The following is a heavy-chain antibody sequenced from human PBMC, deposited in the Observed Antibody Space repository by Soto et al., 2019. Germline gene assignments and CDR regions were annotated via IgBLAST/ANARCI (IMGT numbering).Heavy chain of an antibody. CDR3: ARDGKAAPSLDY. CDR2: IWYDGSNK. D-gene: IGHD6-6*01. J-gene: IGHJ4*02. CDR1: GFTFSSYG. Sequence: LRLSCAASGFTFSSYGMHWVRQAPGKGLEWVAVIWYDGSNKYYADSVKGRFTISRDNSKNTLYLQMNSLRAEDTAVYYCARDGKAAPSLDYWGQGTLVTVSS. V-gene: IGHV3-33*01.